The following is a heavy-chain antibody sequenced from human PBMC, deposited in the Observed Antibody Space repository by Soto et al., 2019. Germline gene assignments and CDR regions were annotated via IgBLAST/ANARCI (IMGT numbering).Heavy chain of an antibody. J-gene: IGHJ6*02. CDR3: ARVPIGPLEWLLTGNYYYGMDV. CDR1: GFTFSSYG. Sequence: HPGGSLRLSCVASGFTFSSYGMHWVRQAPGKGLEWVAVIWYDGSNKYYADSVKGRFTISRDNSKNTLYLQMNSLRAEDTAVYYCARVPIGPLEWLLTGNYYYGMDVWGQGTTVTVSS. CDR2: IWYDGSNK. V-gene: IGHV3-33*08. D-gene: IGHD3-3*01.